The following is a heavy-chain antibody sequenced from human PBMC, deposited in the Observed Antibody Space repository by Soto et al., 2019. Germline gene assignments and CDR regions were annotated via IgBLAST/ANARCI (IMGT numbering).Heavy chain of an antibody. V-gene: IGHV1-8*01. J-gene: IGHJ4*02. CDR2: MQPNSART. CDR3: ARGVTAGVDH. Sequence: ASVNVPFEASGHSFNGVDSNWVRQTTGQGFQWMGWMQPNSARTGYAQKFQGRVTMTRDTSINTAYIELSSLTSDDTAVYNGARGVTAGVDHWAQGPLVTVSS. D-gene: IGHD1-26*01. CDR1: GHSFNGVD.